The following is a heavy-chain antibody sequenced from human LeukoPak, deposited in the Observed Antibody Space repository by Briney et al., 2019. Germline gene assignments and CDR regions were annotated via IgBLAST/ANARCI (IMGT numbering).Heavy chain of an antibody. D-gene: IGHD6-13*01. V-gene: IGHV4-34*01. CDR1: GGSFSGYY. CDR2: INHSGST. Sequence: SETLSLTCAVYGGSFSGYYWSWIRQPPGKGLEWIGEINHSGSTNYNPSLKSRVTISVDTSKNQFSLKLSSVTAADTAVYYCARRIAAAGFPFDYWGQGTLVTVSS. CDR3: ARRIAAAGFPFDY. J-gene: IGHJ4*02.